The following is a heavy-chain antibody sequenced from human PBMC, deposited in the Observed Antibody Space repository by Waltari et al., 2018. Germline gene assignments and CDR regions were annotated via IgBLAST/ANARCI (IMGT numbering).Heavy chain of an antibody. V-gene: IGHV1-8*01. CDR2: MNPNSGNT. CDR1: GYTFTSYD. J-gene: IGHJ6*03. D-gene: IGHD2-2*01. Sequence: QVQLVQSGAEVKKPGASVKVSCKASGYTFTSYDINWVRQATGQGLEWSGWMNPNSGNTGYAQQLQGRVTMTTNTSITTAYMELSSLRSEDTAVYYGARSRVVVPAANPMDVWGKGTTVTVSS. CDR3: ARSRVVVPAANPMDV.